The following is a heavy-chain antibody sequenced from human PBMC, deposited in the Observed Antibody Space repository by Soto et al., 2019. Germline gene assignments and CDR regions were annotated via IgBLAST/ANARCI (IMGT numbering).Heavy chain of an antibody. CDR3: TRYPDTGGYQFDY. CDR2: IRSKSNNYAI. Sequence: EVQLVESGGGLVQPGGSLKLSCAGSGFAFSGSSVPWVRQASGRGLEWVGRIRSKSNNYAIAYVASVKGRFTISRDDSKNTAYLQMDSLKTEDTAVYYCTRYPDTGGYQFDYWGQGTLVTVSS. D-gene: IGHD3-22*01. J-gene: IGHJ4*02. V-gene: IGHV3-73*02. CDR1: GFAFSGSS.